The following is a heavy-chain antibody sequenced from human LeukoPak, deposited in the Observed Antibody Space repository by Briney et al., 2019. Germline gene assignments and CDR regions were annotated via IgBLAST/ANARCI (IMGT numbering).Heavy chain of an antibody. D-gene: IGHD2/OR15-2a*01. CDR3: ARDKNISIRYYYYYYGMDV. CDR2: INPSGGST. Sequence: ASVKVSCKASGYTSTSYYMHWVRQAPGQGLEWMGIINPSGGSTSYAQKFQGRVTMTRDTSTSTVYMELSSLRSEDTAVYYCARDKNISIRYYYYYYGMDVWGQGTTVTVSS. CDR1: GYTSTSYY. V-gene: IGHV1-46*01. J-gene: IGHJ6*02.